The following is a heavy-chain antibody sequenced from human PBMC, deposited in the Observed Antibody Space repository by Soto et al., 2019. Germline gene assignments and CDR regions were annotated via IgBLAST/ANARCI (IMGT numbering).Heavy chain of an antibody. CDR2: ISSSSSYI. Sequence: EVQLVESGGGLVKPGGSLRLSCADSVFTFSSYSLNWVRQAPGKGLEWVSSISSSSSYIYYADSVKGRFTISRDNAKNSLYLQMNSLRAEDTAVYYCARNKGASGLDAFDIWGQGTMVTVSS. CDR3: ARNKGASGLDAFDI. CDR1: VFTFSSYS. V-gene: IGHV3-21*01. J-gene: IGHJ3*02. D-gene: IGHD3-3*01.